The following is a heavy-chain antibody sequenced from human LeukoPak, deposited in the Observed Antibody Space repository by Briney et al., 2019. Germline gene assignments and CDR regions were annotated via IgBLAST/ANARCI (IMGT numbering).Heavy chain of an antibody. V-gene: IGHV4-34*01. CDR2: INHSGST. CDR3: ARAGRSWYWTSKNWFDP. Sequence: SETLSLTCAVYGGSFSGYYWSWIRQPPGKGLEWIGEINHSGSTNYNPSLKSRVTISVDTSKNQFSLKLSSVTAADTAVYYCARAGRSWYWTSKNWFDPWGQGTLVTVSS. D-gene: IGHD6-13*01. CDR1: GGSFSGYY. J-gene: IGHJ5*02.